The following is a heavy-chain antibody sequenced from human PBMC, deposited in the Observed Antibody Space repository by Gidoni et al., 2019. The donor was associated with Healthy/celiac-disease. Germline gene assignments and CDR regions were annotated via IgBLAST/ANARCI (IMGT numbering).Heavy chain of an antibody. Sequence: EVQLVESGGGLVQPGGSLRLSCAASGFTFSSYWMSWVRQAPGKGLEWVANIKQDGSEKYYVDSVKGRFTISRDNAKNSLYLQMNSLRAEDTAVYYCAREKNYYDSSGYYYYYYGMDVWGQGTTVTVSS. J-gene: IGHJ6*02. V-gene: IGHV3-7*04. D-gene: IGHD3-22*01. CDR1: GFTFSSYW. CDR3: AREKNYYDSSGYYYYYYGMDV. CDR2: IKQDGSEK.